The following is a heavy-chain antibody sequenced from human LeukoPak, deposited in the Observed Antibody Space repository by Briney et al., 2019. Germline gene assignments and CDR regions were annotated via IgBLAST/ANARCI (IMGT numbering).Heavy chain of an antibody. CDR1: GFAVSRNY. CDR3: AKVSLDYGSGIDY. V-gene: IGHV3-53*05. CDR2: IYCGGST. J-gene: IGHJ4*02. Sequence: GGSLRLSCAATGFAVSRNYMNWVRQAPGKGLEWVSIIYCGGSTYYADSVKGRFTISRDFSKNAVYLQMNSLRAEDTAVYYCAKVSLDYGSGIDYWGQGTLVTVSS. D-gene: IGHD3-10*01.